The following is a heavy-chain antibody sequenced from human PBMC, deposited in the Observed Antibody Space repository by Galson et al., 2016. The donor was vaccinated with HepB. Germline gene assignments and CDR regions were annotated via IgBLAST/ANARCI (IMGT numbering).Heavy chain of an antibody. CDR2: IKPSGGNT. J-gene: IGHJ4*02. CDR1: GYTFNTYN. CDR3: ARELDHSFYFDY. Sequence: SVKVSCKASGYTFNTYNMHWVRQAPGQGLEWMGIIKPSGGNTIYAQKLQDRITMTRDTSTSTVYMELIGLRSEDTAVYYCARELDHSFYFDYWGQGTLLTVSS. D-gene: IGHD1-14*01. V-gene: IGHV1-46*02.